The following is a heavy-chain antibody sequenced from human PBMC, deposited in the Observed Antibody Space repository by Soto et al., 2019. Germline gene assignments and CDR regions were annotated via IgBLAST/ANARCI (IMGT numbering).Heavy chain of an antibody. CDR2: INMDGSST. V-gene: IGHV3-74*01. CDR1: GFTFSGDW. D-gene: IGHD2-2*01. CDR3: APGPRGLYHHDY. Sequence: EVQLVESGGGLVQPGGSLRLSCAASGFTFSGDWMYWVRQAAGKGLVWVSRINMDGSSTNYADSVKGRFTISRDKAKNTLYLQMNSLTVDDTAVYYCAPGPRGLYHHDYWGQGALVTVSS. J-gene: IGHJ4*02.